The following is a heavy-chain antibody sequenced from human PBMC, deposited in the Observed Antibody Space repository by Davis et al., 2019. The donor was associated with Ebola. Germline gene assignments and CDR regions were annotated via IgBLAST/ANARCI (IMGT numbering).Heavy chain of an antibody. CDR1: GYSFTRYY. V-gene: IGHV1-46*01. CDR3: ARSVRGYGHDAIDI. CDR2: INRKDGST. D-gene: IGHD5-18*01. J-gene: IGHJ3*02. Sequence: AASVKVSCKASGYSFTRYYIQWVRQAPGQGLEWMGLINRKDGSTSYAQNFLDRVTMTRDTSTRTAYMELNSLRSGDTAVYYCARSVRGYGHDAIDIWGQGTVVSVSS.